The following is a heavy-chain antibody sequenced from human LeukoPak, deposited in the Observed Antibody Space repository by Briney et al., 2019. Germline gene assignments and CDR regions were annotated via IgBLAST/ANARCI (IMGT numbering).Heavy chain of an antibody. Sequence: GGSLRLSCAASGFTFDVYAMHWVRQAPGKGLEWVPFISWDGGSTYYADSVKGRFTISRDNSKNSLYLQMNSLRAEDTALYYCAKGRGYSYGNYYYGMDVWGQGTTVTVSS. CDR2: ISWDGGST. CDR1: GFTFDVYA. V-gene: IGHV3-43D*03. J-gene: IGHJ6*02. CDR3: AKGRGYSYGNYYYGMDV. D-gene: IGHD5-18*01.